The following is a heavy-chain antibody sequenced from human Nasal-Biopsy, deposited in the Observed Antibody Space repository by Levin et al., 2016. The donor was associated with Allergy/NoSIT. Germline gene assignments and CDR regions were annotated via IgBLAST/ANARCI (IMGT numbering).Heavy chain of an antibody. CDR3: AVEFEGADSFDI. CDR2: IDPRDSYT. V-gene: IGHV5-10-1*01. D-gene: IGHD1-26*01. Sequence: GESLKISCKGSADSFTDYWISWVRQVPGKGLEWMGRIDPRDSYTNYSPPFQGHVTISTDESITTSYLQWSGLKASDTAIYYCAVEFEGADSFDIWGQGTMVTVSS. J-gene: IGHJ3*02. CDR1: ADSFTDYW.